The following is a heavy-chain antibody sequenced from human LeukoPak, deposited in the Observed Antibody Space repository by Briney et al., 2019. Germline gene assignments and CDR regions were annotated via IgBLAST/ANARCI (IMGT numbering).Heavy chain of an antibody. Sequence: GGSLRLSCAAAGFTFDDYGMSWVRQAPGKGLEWVSGINWNGDNTNYADSLKGRFTISRDNAKNSLYLQMNSLRAEDTALYYCARGSTHYDVLTGYHYYFDYWGQGTLVTVSS. CDR3: ARGSTHYDVLTGYHYYFDY. D-gene: IGHD3-9*01. CDR1: GFTFDDYG. V-gene: IGHV3-20*04. J-gene: IGHJ4*02. CDR2: INWNGDNT.